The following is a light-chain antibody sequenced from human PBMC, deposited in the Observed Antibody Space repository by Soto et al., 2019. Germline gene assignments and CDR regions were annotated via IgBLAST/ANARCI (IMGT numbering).Light chain of an antibody. CDR3: AAWDDSLSGRVV. CDR2: SND. CDR1: SSNIGRNA. J-gene: IGLJ2*01. Sequence: QPVLTQPPSASGTPGQRVTISCSGSSSNIGRNAVSWYQQLPGTAPKLLIYSNDQRPSGVPDRFSGAKSGTSASLAISGLQSEDEADYYCAAWDDSLSGRVVFGGGTKVTVL. V-gene: IGLV1-44*01.